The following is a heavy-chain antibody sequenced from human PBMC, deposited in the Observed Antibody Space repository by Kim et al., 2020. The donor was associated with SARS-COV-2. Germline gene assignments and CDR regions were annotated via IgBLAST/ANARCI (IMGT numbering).Heavy chain of an antibody. Sequence: GWSLRLSCVASGFTFNIYWMHWVRQTPGKGLVWVSRINSDGSSRSYADSVKGRFTISRDNTKNTLYLQMNSLRAEDTAVYYCTRDSYYYDSGSYYYHGMDVWGQGTTVTVSS. CDR1: GFTFNIYW. V-gene: IGHV3-74*01. D-gene: IGHD3-10*01. CDR3: TRDSYYYDSGSYYYHGMDV. CDR2: INSDGSSR. J-gene: IGHJ6*02.